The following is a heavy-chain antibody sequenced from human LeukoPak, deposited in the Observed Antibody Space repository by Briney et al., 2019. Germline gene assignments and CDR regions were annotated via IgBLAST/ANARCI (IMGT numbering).Heavy chain of an antibody. CDR2: IHYSGST. Sequence: PSETLSLTCTVSGGSISSNTYYWGWIRQPPGKGLEWIGSIHYSGSTYYNASLKSRVTISVDTSKNQFSLKLSSVTAADTAVYYCARGRGKQWLVRDRRYFDYWGQGTLATVSS. J-gene: IGHJ4*02. D-gene: IGHD6-19*01. CDR1: GGSISSNTYY. V-gene: IGHV4-39*07. CDR3: ARGRGKQWLVRDRRYFDY.